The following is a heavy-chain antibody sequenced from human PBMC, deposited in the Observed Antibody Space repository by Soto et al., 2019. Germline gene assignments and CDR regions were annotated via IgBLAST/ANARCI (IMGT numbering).Heavy chain of an antibody. CDR2: LSWDGGTT. V-gene: IGHV3-43*01. Sequence: EVMLEESGGAVVQPGGSLRLSCVVSGFTFEEHTIHWVRQAPGKGLEWISLLSWDGGTTYYAESVKGRFTISRDSGTNSVFLQMDSLRSEDTALYYCTRVQKKYRTTSGVDFDSWGQGTQVPVSS. J-gene: IGHJ4*02. CDR3: TRVQKKYRTTSGVDFDS. CDR1: GFTFEEHT. D-gene: IGHD5-12*01.